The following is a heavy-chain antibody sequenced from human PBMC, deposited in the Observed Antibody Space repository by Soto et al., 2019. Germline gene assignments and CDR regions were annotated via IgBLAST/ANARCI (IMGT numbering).Heavy chain of an antibody. Sequence: GGSLRLSCAASGFTFSSYDMHWVRQTTGKGLEWVSSISTTGGTYYLGSVRGRFTISRENAMNSFYLQMDSLRAEDTAVYYCARDRSRGYFDPWGQGTLVTVSS. CDR1: GFTFSSYD. J-gene: IGHJ5*02. V-gene: IGHV3-13*01. CDR2: ISTTGGT. D-gene: IGHD5-12*01. CDR3: ARDRSRGYFDP.